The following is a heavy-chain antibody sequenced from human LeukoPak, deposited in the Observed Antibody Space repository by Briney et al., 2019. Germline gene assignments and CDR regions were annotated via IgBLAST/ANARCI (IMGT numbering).Heavy chain of an antibody. CDR2: TSHSDSP. Sequence: SETLSLTCSVSGMSITSRHYWGWIRQPPGKGLEWIGSTSHSDSPYYNPSLESRVTISLDTSRNQFSLKLTSVTAADTAVYYCTRDFGETSLPNWFDPWGQGTLVIVSS. V-gene: IGHV4-38-2*02. CDR1: GMSITSRHY. J-gene: IGHJ5*02. CDR3: TRDFGETSLPNWFDP. D-gene: IGHD3-16*01.